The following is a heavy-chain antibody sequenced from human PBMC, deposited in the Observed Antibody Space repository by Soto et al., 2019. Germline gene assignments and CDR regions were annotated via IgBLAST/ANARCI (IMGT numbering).Heavy chain of an antibody. J-gene: IGHJ4*02. CDR2: IYASGTT. V-gene: IGHV3-66*04. CDR1: EFTVTNNY. D-gene: IGHD2-21*01. CDR3: ATHGRDRPFDC. Sequence: EVQLVESGGGLVQPGGSLRLSCAASEFTVTNNYMNWVRQAPGKGLEWVSVIYASGTTYYADSVKGRFTISRDHSKNTLYLQMHNLRVEDTAVYYCATHGRDRPFDCWGQGTLVTLSS.